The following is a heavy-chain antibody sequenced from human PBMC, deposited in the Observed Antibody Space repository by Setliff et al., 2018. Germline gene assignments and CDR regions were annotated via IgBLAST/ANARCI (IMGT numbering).Heavy chain of an antibody. CDR1: GGSIGSGGYY. CDR3: ARGRYWFAPNWFDP. Sequence: SETLSLTCTVSGGSIGSGGYYWSWIRQHPGKGLEWIGYIYYSGSTYYNPSLKSRVTISVDTSKNQFSLKLSSVTAADTAVYYCARGRYWFAPNWFDPWGQGTLVTVSS. CDR2: IYYSGST. J-gene: IGHJ5*02. V-gene: IGHV4-31*03. D-gene: IGHD2-21*01.